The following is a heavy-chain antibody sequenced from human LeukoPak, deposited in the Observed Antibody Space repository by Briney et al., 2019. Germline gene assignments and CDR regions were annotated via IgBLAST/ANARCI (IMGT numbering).Heavy chain of an antibody. CDR1: GFTFRSYG. V-gene: IGHV3-30*18. Sequence: PGGSLRLSCAASGFTFRSYGMHWVRQAPGKGLEWVAVISYDGSNKYYADSVKGRFTISRDNSKNTLYLQMNSPRGEDTAVYYCAKETPTYREFDYWGQGTLVTVSS. D-gene: IGHD2/OR15-2a*01. CDR3: AKETPTYREFDY. CDR2: ISYDGSNK. J-gene: IGHJ4*02.